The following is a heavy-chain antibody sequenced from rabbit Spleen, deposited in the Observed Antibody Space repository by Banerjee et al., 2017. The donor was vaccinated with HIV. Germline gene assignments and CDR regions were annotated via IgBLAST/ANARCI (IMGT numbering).Heavy chain of an antibody. CDR2: MYPDGVGST. CDR1: GFSFSSSYY. J-gene: IGHJ4*01. CDR3: ARGSAAMTMVITGYYLNL. D-gene: IGHD2-1*01. V-gene: IGHV1S45*01. Sequence: QEQVEESGGGLVKPEGSLTLTCTASGFSFSSSYYMCWVRQAPGKGLEWIGCMYPDGVGSTAYASWAKGRFTISKTSSTTVTLQMTSLTAADTATYFCARGSAAMTMVITGYYLNLWGPGTLVTVS.